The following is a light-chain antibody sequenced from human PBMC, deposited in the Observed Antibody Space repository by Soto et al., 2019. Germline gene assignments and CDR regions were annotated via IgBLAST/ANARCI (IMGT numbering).Light chain of an antibody. V-gene: IGLV1-40*01. J-gene: IGLJ2*01. CDR1: SSNIGAGYD. CDR2: GNS. Sequence: VLTQPPSVSGAPGQRVTISCTGSSSNIGAGYDIHWYQQLPGTAPKLLIYGNSNRPSGVPDRFSGSKSGTSASLAITGLQAEDEADYYCQSYDSSLSGYVVFGGGTKLTVL. CDR3: QSYDSSLSGYVV.